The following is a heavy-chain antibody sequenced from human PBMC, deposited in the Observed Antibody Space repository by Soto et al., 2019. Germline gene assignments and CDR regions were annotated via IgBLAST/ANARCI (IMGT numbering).Heavy chain of an antibody. V-gene: IGHV2-5*02. D-gene: IGHD6-19*01. Sequence: QITLKESGPTLVKPKQTLTLTCTFSGFSISTSGVGVGRIRQPPGKALEWLALFYWDDDQRYRPSLKSRLSITKVTSKNQVGLTMTHMDPVVTATYYCARSYTCGFVAEYLQYLCRGTQVSVSS. CDR1: GFSISTSGVG. J-gene: IGHJ1*01. CDR3: ARSYTCGFVAEYLQY. CDR2: FYWDDDQ.